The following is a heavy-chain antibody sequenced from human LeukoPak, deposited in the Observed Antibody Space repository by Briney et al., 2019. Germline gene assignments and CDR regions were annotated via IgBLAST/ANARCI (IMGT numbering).Heavy chain of an antibody. J-gene: IGHJ4*02. CDR1: GDSVSSNSAA. CDR3: AKVANYYYGSETYYFFEH. D-gene: IGHD3-10*01. CDR2: TYYRSKWYN. V-gene: IGHV6-1*01. Sequence: PSQTLSLTCAISGDSVSSNSAAWNWIRQSPSRGLEWLGRTYYRSKWYNDYAVSVKSRITINPDTSKNQFSLQLNSVTPEDTAVYYCAKVANYYYGSETYYFFEHWGQGTPVTASS.